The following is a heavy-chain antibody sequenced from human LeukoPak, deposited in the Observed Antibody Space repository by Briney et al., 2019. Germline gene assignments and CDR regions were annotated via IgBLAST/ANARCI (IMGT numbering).Heavy chain of an antibody. CDR3: ASSSYSSSYYVY. CDR1: GFTVSTNC. CDR2: IGSGSSAI. Sequence: GGSLRLSCAASGFTVSTNCMTWVRQAPGKGLEWVSYIGSGSSAIYYADSVKGRFTISRDNAKNSLFLQMNSLRDEDAAVYYCASSSYSSSYYVYWGQGTLVTVSS. V-gene: IGHV3-48*02. J-gene: IGHJ4*02. D-gene: IGHD6-13*01.